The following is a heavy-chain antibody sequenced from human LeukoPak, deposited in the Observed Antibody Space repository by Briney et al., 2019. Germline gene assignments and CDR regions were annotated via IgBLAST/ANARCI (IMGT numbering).Heavy chain of an antibody. D-gene: IGHD2/OR15-2a*01. CDR2: ISGSGGST. CDR1: GFTFDDYG. CDR3: AKGPLSHFDY. J-gene: IGHJ4*02. V-gene: IGHV3-23*01. Sequence: PGGSLRLSCAASGFTFDDYGMTWVRQAPGKGLEWVSAISGSGGSTYYAVSVKGRFTISRDNSKNTLYLQMNSLRAEDTAVYYCAKGPLSHFDYWGQGTLVTVSS.